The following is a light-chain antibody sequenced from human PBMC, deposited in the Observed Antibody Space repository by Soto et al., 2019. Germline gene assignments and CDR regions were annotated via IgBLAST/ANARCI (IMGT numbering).Light chain of an antibody. CDR3: QQYNDWPPIT. Sequence: EIMMTQSPATLSVSPGESATLSCRASQSVSNNSAWYQHKPGQAPRLLIYYASTRATGIPARFSGSGSGTEFTLTISSLQSEDFALYYCQQYNDWPPITFGQGTRLEIK. CDR2: YAS. CDR1: QSVSNN. V-gene: IGKV3-15*01. J-gene: IGKJ5*01.